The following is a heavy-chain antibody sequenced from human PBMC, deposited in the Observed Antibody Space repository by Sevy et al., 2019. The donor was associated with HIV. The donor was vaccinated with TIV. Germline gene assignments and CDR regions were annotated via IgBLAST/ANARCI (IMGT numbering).Heavy chain of an antibody. D-gene: IGHD2-15*01. J-gene: IGHJ6*02. Sequence: ASVKVSCKASGYTFTSYVISWVRQAPGQGLEWMGWISDYNGNTNYAQKLQGRVTMTTDTSTSTAYMELRSLRSDDTALYCCARDGYCSGGSSYPNYYYGMDVWGQGTTVTVSS. V-gene: IGHV1-18*01. CDR2: ISDYNGNT. CDR3: ARDGYCSGGSSYPNYYYGMDV. CDR1: GYTFTSYV.